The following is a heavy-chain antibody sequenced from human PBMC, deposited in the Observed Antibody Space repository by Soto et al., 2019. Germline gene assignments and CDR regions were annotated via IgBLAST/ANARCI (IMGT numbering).Heavy chain of an antibody. V-gene: IGHV4-34*01. D-gene: IGHD6-13*01. CDR2: INHNRNT. CDR1: GESFSGYY. J-gene: IGHJ4*02. CDR3: ARRMGTMATTGTLDY. Sequence: PSETLSLTCAVYGESFSGYYWSWIRQPPGKGLEWIGEINHNRNTNYNPSLKSRVTMSVDTSKSQFSLNLRSVTAADTAVYYCARRMGTMATTGTLDYWGQGILVTVSS.